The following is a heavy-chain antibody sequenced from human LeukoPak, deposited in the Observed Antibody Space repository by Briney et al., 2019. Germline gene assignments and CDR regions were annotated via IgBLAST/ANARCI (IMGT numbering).Heavy chain of an antibody. Sequence: GESLKISCKGSGYSFTSYWIGWVRQAPGQGLEWMGWISAYNGNTNYAQKLQGRVTMTTDTSTSTAYMELRSLRSDDTAVYYCARVFNDWYFDLWGRGTLVTVSS. CDR2: ISAYNGNT. V-gene: IGHV1-18*04. CDR3: ARVFNDWYFDL. CDR1: GYSFTSYW. J-gene: IGHJ2*01.